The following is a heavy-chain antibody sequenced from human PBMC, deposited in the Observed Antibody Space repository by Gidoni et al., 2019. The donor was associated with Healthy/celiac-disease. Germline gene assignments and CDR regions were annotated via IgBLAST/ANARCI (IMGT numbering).Heavy chain of an antibody. J-gene: IGHJ4*02. CDR2: ISGYNGNT. CDR1: GYTFTSYG. V-gene: IGHV1-18*01. Sequence: QVQLVQPGVEVTKPGASVKVSCKASGYTFTSYGISWVRKAPGQGREWMGWISGYNGNTSYAQKFQGRVTMTTNTSTNTAYLELRNLGSDDTAVYYCARDVEGQRLVPSGYWGQGTLVTVSS. D-gene: IGHD6-13*01. CDR3: ARDVEGQRLVPSGY.